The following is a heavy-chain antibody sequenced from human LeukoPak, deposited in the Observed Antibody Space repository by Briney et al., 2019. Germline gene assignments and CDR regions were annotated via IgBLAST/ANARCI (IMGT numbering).Heavy chain of an antibody. CDR1: VYTFTSYG. J-gene: IGHJ4*02. V-gene: IGHV1-18*01. D-gene: IGHD3-10*01. CDR2: ISAYNGTT. Sequence: ASVKVSCKASVYTFTSYGISWVRQAPGQGLEWMGWISAYNGTTNYAQKLQGRVTMTTDTSTSTAYMELRSLRSDGTAVYYCARVQYGSGSYYNAPGYDYWGQGTLVTVSS. CDR3: ARVQYGSGSYYNAPGYDY.